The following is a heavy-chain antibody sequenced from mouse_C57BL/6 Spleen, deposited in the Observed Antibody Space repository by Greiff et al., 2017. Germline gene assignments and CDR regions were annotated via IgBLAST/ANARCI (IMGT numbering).Heavy chain of an antibody. CDR2: IYPSDSET. Sequence: QVQLQQPGAELVRPGSSVKLSCKASGYTFTSYWMDWVKQRPGQGLEWIGNIYPSDSETHYNQKFKDKATLTVDKSSSTAYMQLSSLTSEDSAVYYCASLYYYGRSSYYFDYWGQGTTLTVSS. D-gene: IGHD1-1*01. CDR3: ASLYYYGRSSYYFDY. V-gene: IGHV1-61*01. J-gene: IGHJ2*01. CDR1: GYTFTSYW.